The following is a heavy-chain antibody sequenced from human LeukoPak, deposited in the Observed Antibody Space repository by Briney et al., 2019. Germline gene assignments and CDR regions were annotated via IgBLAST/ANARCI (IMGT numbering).Heavy chain of an antibody. CDR2: IIPIFGTA. D-gene: IGHD3-3*01. CDR1: GGTFISYA. V-gene: IGHV1-69*13. CDR3: ARGPQYDFWSGYSSPGYYYYMDV. Sequence: SVKVSCKASGGTFISYAISWVRQAPGQGLEWMGGIIPIFGTANYAQKFQGRVTITADESTSTAYMELSSLRSEDTAVYYCARGPQYDFWSGYSSPGYYYYMDVWGKGTTVTVSS. J-gene: IGHJ6*03.